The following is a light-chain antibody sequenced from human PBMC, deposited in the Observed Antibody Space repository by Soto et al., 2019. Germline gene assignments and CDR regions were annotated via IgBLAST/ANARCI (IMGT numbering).Light chain of an antibody. Sequence: EVLLTQSPVTLSLSPGERATLSYRASQSVSSYLAWYQQKPGQAPRLLIYDASSWATGVPARFSGSGSGTDYTLTISSLEPEDFAVYYCQQRLSWPITFGQGTRLEIK. CDR2: DAS. CDR1: QSVSSY. V-gene: IGKV3-11*01. J-gene: IGKJ5*01. CDR3: QQRLSWPIT.